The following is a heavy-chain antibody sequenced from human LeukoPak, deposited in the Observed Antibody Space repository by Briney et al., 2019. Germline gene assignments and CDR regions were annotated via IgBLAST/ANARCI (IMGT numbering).Heavy chain of an antibody. Sequence: SVKVSCKASGGTFSSYAISWMRQAPGQGLEWMGGIIPIFGTANYAQKFQGRVTITTDESTSTAYMELSSLRSEDTAVYYCASSKREVAYYMDVWGKGTTVTVSS. D-gene: IGHD2-15*01. V-gene: IGHV1-69*05. CDR2: IIPIFGTA. CDR3: ASSKREVAYYMDV. CDR1: GGTFSSYA. J-gene: IGHJ6*03.